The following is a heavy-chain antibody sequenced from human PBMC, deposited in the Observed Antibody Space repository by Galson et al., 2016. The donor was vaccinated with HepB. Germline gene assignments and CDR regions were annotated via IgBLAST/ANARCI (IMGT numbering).Heavy chain of an antibody. CDR1: GFTFINSA. CDR2: IVVGSGNT. J-gene: IGHJ6*03. V-gene: IGHV1-58*01. D-gene: IGHD6-13*01. CDR3: ARPRQLVSFYMDI. Sequence: SVKVSCKASGFTFINSAVQWVRQARGQRLEWIGWIVVGSGNTNYQQKFQERVTISRDMSTSTVYMELSSLRSDDTAVYYCARPRQLVSFYMDIWGKGTTVTVSS.